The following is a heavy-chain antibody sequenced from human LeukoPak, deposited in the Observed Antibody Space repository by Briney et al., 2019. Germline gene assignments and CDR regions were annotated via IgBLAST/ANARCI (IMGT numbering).Heavy chain of an antibody. Sequence: ASVKVSCKVSRYTLTELSMHWVRQAPGKGLEWMGGFDPEDGETIYAQKFQGRVTMTEDTSTDTAYMELSSLRSEDTAVYYCAISTGTTFEGAFDIWGQGTMVTVSS. J-gene: IGHJ3*02. D-gene: IGHD1-1*01. CDR1: RYTLTELS. V-gene: IGHV1-24*01. CDR2: FDPEDGET. CDR3: AISTGTTFEGAFDI.